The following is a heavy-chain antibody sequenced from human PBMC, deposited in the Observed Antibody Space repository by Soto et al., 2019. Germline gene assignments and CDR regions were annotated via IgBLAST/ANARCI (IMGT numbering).Heavy chain of an antibody. CDR1: EFTFSSNA. Sequence: EVQLLESGGDLVQPGGSLRLSCADSEFTFSSNAMSWVRQAPGKGLEWVSGISGSGSAIYYADSVKGRFTISRDNSKNTLYLQMNSLRAGDTAVHYCAKDDQHSSFFDGFDIWGQGTMVTVSS. CDR3: AKDDQHSSFFDGFDI. D-gene: IGHD3-3*01. CDR2: ISGSGSAI. V-gene: IGHV3-23*01. J-gene: IGHJ3*02.